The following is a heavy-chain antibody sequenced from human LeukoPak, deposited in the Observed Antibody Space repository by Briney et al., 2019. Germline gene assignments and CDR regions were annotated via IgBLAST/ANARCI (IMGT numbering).Heavy chain of an antibody. CDR3: AREDGGYNYSYFFDY. J-gene: IGHJ4*02. CDR2: INSWSNTI. V-gene: IGHV3-48*04. Sequence: GGSLRLSCAASGFSISTYSMNWVRQAPGKGLEWVSYINSWSNTIYYADSVKGRFTISRDNAKNSLYLQMNSLRVEDTAVYYCAREDGGYNYSYFFDYWGQGTLVTVSS. D-gene: IGHD5-18*01. CDR1: GFSISTYS.